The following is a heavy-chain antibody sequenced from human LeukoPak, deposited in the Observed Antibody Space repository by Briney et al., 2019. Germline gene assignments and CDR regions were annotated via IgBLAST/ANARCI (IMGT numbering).Heavy chain of an antibody. CDR1: GFTFSDSP. V-gene: IGHV3-73*01. CDR2: IRSKAKNYAT. D-gene: IGHD2-15*01. CDR3: TRRNCNGNSCYSDY. J-gene: IGHJ4*02. Sequence: GGSLRLSCAASGFTFSDSPIHWVRQASGKGLEWVGRIRSKAKNYATTYTASVKGRFTISRDDSKKTAYLQMNSLKTEDTAVYYCTRRNCNGNSCYSDYWGQGTLVTVSS.